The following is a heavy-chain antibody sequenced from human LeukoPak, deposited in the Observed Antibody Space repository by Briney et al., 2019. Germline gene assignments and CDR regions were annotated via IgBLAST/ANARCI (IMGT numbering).Heavy chain of an antibody. CDR3: ARKDYDFWSEPTGFDP. Sequence: GGSLRLSCAASGFTFSSYSMNWVRQAPGKGLEWVSSISSSSSYIYYADSVKGRFTISRDNAKNSLYLQMNSLRAEDTAVYYCARKDYDFWSEPTGFDPWGQGTLVTVSS. J-gene: IGHJ5*02. D-gene: IGHD3-3*01. CDR2: ISSSSSYI. CDR1: GFTFSSYS. V-gene: IGHV3-21*01.